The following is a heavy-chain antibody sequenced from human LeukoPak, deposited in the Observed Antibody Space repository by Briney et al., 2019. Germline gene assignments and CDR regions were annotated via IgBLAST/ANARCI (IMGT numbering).Heavy chain of an antibody. Sequence: ASVKVSCKASGYTFTTYGIGWVRQAPGQGLEWMGWISGYNGNTNYAQKFQGRVTMTTDTSTSTAYMELRSLRSDDTAVYYCARTSHESVLYWSDPWGQGALVNVSS. D-gene: IGHD3-16*01. CDR1: GYTFTTYG. J-gene: IGHJ5*02. CDR3: ARTSHESVLYWSDP. CDR2: ISGYNGNT. V-gene: IGHV1-18*01.